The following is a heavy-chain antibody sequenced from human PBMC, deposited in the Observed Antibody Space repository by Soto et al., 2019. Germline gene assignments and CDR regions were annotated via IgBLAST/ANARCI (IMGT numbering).Heavy chain of an antibody. Sequence: VASVKVSCKVSGYTLSEVSIHWVRQTPGKGLEWMGGFDPENDETSYAQKFQGRVTLTEDTSTDTAYLELSSLRSEDTAIYYCAIAAYCSGATCYSGYNWFDPWGQGTQVTVSS. CDR3: AIAAYCSGATCYSGYNWFDP. CDR2: FDPENDET. D-gene: IGHD2-2*01. CDR1: GYTLSEVS. V-gene: IGHV1-24*01. J-gene: IGHJ5*02.